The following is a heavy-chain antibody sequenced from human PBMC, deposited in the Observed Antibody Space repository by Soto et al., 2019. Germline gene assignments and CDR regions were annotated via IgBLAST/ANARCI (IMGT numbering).Heavy chain of an antibody. CDR3: ARQGSGWPVDY. CDR2: IDPSDSYT. Sequence: GESLKISCQGSGYRFTNYWITWVRQMPGKGLEWMGRIDPSDSYTSYSPSFQGHVTISADKSISTAYLQWSSLKASDTATYYCARQGSGWPVDYWGQGTLVTVSS. CDR1: GYRFTNYW. D-gene: IGHD6-19*01. V-gene: IGHV5-10-1*01. J-gene: IGHJ4*02.